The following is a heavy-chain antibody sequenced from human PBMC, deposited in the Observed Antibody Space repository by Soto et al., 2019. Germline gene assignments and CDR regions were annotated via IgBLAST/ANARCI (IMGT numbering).Heavy chain of an antibody. CDR2: FFSDAER. CDR1: GFSLTNPRMG. J-gene: IGHJ6*02. V-gene: IGHV2-26*01. D-gene: IGHD4-17*01. CDR3: ARMDGDYNYYAMDV. Sequence: QVTLKESGPVLVKPTETLTLTCTVSGFSLTNPRMGVSWIRQPPGKPLEWLAHFFSDAERSYSASMQSRLTMSTDTSGSQVVLTMPNMDPVDTATYFCARMDGDYNYYAMDVWGQGTTVTVSS.